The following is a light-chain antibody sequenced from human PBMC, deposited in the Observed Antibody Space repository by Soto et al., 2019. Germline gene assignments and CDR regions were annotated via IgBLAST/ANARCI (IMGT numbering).Light chain of an antibody. V-gene: IGKV1-39*01. CDR3: QQSYRRGFT. J-gene: IGKJ3*01. CDR1: QSIDRD. Sequence: DIQVTQSPSSLSASVGDIVTITCRASQSIDRDLNWYQQKPGRAPKLLIFAASTLQRVGPAMFSGSGSGTDFTLTISRLQPDDFGTYYCQQSYRRGFTFGPGTKVDF. CDR2: AAS.